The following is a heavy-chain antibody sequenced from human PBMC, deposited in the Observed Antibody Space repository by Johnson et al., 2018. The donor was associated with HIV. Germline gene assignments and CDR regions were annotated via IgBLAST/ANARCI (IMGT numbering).Heavy chain of an antibody. Sequence: QVQLVESGGGLVQPGGSLRLSCAASGFTFSSYAMHWVRQAPGKGLEWVAVISYDGSYRYYADSVKGRFTISRDNSKNTLYLQMNSLRAEDTAVYYCAKGLDTAMVRDAFDIWGQGTMVTVSS. CDR2: ISYDGSYR. CDR3: AKGLDTAMVRDAFDI. V-gene: IGHV3-30*04. J-gene: IGHJ3*02. D-gene: IGHD5-18*01. CDR1: GFTFSSYA.